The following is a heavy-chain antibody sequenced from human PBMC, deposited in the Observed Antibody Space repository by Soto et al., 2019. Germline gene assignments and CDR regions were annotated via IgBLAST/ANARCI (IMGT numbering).Heavy chain of an antibody. Sequence: EVQLVESGGGLVQPGGSLRLSCAASGFTFSSYSMNWVRQAPGKGLEWVSYISSSSSTIYYADSVKGRFTISRDNAKNSLYLQMNSLRAEDTAGYYCARGAYYYDSSGLSSWGQGTLVTVSS. CDR3: ARGAYYYDSSGLSS. CDR2: ISSSSSTI. D-gene: IGHD3-22*01. J-gene: IGHJ5*02. V-gene: IGHV3-48*01. CDR1: GFTFSSYS.